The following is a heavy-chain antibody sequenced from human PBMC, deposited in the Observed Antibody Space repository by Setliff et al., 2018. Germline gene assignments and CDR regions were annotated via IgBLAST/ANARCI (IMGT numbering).Heavy chain of an antibody. Sequence: GSLRLSCAASGFNFMNYGMNWVRQAPGEGLEWVSYISSISSSTIYYADSVKGRFTVYRDNAKNSLYLQMNSLRAGDTAVYYCARVRSSLAVPGSADYWGQGTLVTVSS. V-gene: IGHV3-48*04. D-gene: IGHD6-19*01. CDR3: ARVRSSLAVPGSADY. J-gene: IGHJ4*02. CDR1: GFNFMNYG. CDR2: ISSISSSTI.